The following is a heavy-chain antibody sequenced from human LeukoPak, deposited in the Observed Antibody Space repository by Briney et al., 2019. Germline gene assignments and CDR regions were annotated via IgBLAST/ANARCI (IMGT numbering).Heavy chain of an antibody. Sequence: GGSLRLSCAASGFTFSTYWMTWVRQAPGKGLEWVANIKRDRSEKYYVESVKGRFTISRDNAKNSLYLQMSSLRAEDTAVYYCGRSGYYYDSSSMDVWGKGTTVTVSS. D-gene: IGHD3-22*01. CDR1: GFTFSTYW. J-gene: IGHJ6*03. CDR2: IKRDRSEK. V-gene: IGHV3-7*01. CDR3: GRSGYYYDSSSMDV.